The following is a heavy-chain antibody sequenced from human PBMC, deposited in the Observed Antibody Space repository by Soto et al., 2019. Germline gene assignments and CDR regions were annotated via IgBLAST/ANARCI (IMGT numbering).Heavy chain of an antibody. Sequence: SETLSLTCTVSGGSISSSSYYWGWIRQPPGKGLEWIGSIYYSGSTYYNPSLKSRVTISVDTSKNQFSLKLSSVTAADTAVYYCATQYSSVPFDYWGQGTLVTVSS. J-gene: IGHJ4*02. CDR2: IYYSGST. V-gene: IGHV4-39*01. CDR3: ATQYSSVPFDY. D-gene: IGHD6-19*01. CDR1: GGSISSSSYY.